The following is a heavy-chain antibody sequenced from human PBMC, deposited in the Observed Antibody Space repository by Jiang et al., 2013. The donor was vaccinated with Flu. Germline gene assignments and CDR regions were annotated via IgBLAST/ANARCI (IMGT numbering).Heavy chain of an antibody. Sequence: SGAEVKKPGASLRLSCKASGYTFTSHALHWVRQAPGQGLEWMGWINVGNGNTKYAEKFQGRVSIIRDTSADTAYMELSSLRSEDTAVYYCARATVLYGMDVWGQGTTVTVSS. D-gene: IGHD2-21*02. CDR3: ARATVLYGMDV. CDR2: INVGNGNT. CDR1: GYTFTSHA. J-gene: IGHJ6*02. V-gene: IGHV1-3*01.